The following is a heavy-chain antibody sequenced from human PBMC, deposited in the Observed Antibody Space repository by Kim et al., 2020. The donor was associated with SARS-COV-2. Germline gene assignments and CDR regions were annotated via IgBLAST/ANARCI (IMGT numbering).Heavy chain of an antibody. CDR3: ASPQYVYQFDY. CDR2: T. V-gene: IGHV3-72*01. Sequence: TDYAASVRGRFTISRDDSKNSLFLEMNNLQAEDTAVYYCASPQYVYQFDYWGRGTLVTVSS. D-gene: IGHD2-2*01. J-gene: IGHJ4*02.